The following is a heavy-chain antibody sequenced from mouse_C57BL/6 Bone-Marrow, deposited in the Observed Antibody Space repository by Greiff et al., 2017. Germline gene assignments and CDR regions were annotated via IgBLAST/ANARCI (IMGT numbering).Heavy chain of an antibody. V-gene: IGHV1-39*01. CDR3: ARGYDYDYAMDY. CDR1: GYSFTDYN. CDR2: INPNYGTT. Sequence: VQLQQSGPELVKPGASVKISCKASGYSFTDYNMNWVKQSHGKSLEWIGVINPNYGTTSYNQKFKGKATLTVDQSSSTAYMQLNSLTSENSAVYCCARGYDYDYAMDYWGQGTSVTVSS. D-gene: IGHD2-4*01. J-gene: IGHJ4*01.